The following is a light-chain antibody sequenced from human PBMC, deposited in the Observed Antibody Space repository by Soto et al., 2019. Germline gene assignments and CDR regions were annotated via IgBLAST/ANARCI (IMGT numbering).Light chain of an antibody. J-gene: IGKJ1*01. Sequence: DIVLTQSPATLSLSPGERTTLSCRASQSVSHYLAWYQQKPGQAPRLLIYDASHRATGIPARFSGSGSGTDFTLTISSLEPEDFAVYYCQQRSDWPRTFGQGTKVDIK. CDR2: DAS. CDR3: QQRSDWPRT. CDR1: QSVSHY. V-gene: IGKV3-11*01.